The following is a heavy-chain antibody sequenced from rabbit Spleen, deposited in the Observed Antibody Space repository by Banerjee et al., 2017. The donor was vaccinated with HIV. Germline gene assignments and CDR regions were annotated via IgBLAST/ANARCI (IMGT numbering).Heavy chain of an antibody. J-gene: IGHJ4*01. D-gene: IGHD4-1*01. Sequence: QQQLEESGGGLVKPGGTLTLTCKASGIDFSSYWMCWVRQAPGKGLEWIACIDAGSSGRTYYASWAKGRFTISKTSSTTVTLQMNSLTAADTATYFCAREVAAKFNLWGQGTLVTVS. CDR2: IDAGSSGRT. V-gene: IGHV1S45*01. CDR1: GIDFSSYW. CDR3: AREVAAKFNL.